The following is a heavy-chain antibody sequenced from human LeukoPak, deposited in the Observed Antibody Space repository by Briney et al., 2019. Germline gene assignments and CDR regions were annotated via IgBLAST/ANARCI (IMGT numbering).Heavy chain of an antibody. V-gene: IGHV3-23*01. Sequence: GGSLRLSCAASGFTFSSYAMSWVRQAPGKGLEWVSAISGSGGSTYYADSVKGRFTISRDNSKNTLYLQMNSLRAEDTGVYDCAKVLLGSSWYLLFDYWGQGTLVTVSS. CDR2: ISGSGGST. J-gene: IGHJ4*02. CDR3: AKVLLGSSWYLLFDY. D-gene: IGHD6-13*01. CDR1: GFTFSSYA.